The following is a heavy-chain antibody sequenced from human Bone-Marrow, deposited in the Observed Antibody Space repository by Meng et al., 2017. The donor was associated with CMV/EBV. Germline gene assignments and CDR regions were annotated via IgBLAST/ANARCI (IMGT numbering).Heavy chain of an antibody. D-gene: IGHD4/OR15-4a*01. V-gene: IGHV1-46*01. CDR1: GYTFTSYY. CDR2: INPSGGST. Sequence: ASVKVSCKASGYTFTSYYMHWVRQAPGQGLEWMGIINPSGGSTSYAQKFQGRVTMTRDTSTRTVYMELSSLRSEDTAVYYCAIHMPYGGFDYWGQGSLVSVSS. CDR3: AIHMPYGGFDY. J-gene: IGHJ4*02.